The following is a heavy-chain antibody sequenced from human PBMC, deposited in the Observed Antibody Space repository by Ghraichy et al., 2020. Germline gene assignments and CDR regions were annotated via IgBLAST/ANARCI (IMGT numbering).Heavy chain of an antibody. CDR1: GFTVSSNY. J-gene: IGHJ3*02. Sequence: ETLSLTCAASGFTVSSNYMSWVRQAPGKGLEWVSVIYSGGSTYYADSVKGRFTISRDNSKNTLYLQMNSLRAEDTAVYYCARGVTMIVVPFGAFDIWGQGTMVTVSS. D-gene: IGHD3-22*01. CDR3: ARGVTMIVVPFGAFDI. V-gene: IGHV3-53*01. CDR2: IYSGGST.